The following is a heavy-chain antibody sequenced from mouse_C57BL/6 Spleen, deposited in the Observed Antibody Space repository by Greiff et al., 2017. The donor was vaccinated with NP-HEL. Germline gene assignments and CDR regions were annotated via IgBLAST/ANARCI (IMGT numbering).Heavy chain of an antibody. CDR2: ISYDGSN. D-gene: IGHD2-1*01. CDR3: ARGDLLWS. Sequence: EVKLQESGPGLVKPSQSLSLTCSVTGYSITSGYYWNWIRQFPGNKLEWMGYISYDGSNNYNPSLKNRISITRDTSKNQFFLKLNSVTTEDTATYYCARGDLLWSWGQGTSVTVSS. V-gene: IGHV3-6*01. J-gene: IGHJ4*01. CDR1: GYSITSGYY.